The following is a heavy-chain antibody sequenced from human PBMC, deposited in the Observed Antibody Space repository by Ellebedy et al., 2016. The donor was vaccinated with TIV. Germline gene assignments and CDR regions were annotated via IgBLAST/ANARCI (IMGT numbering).Heavy chain of an antibody. CDR1: GFTFSTYS. D-gene: IGHD3-9*01. J-gene: IGHJ4*02. CDR2: ISSSSSAI. Sequence: PGGSLRLSCAASGFTFSTYSMNWARQAPGKGLEWVSYISSSSSAIYYADSVKGRFTISRDNVKNSLYLQMNGLRAEGTAVYYCARARYFDYWGQGTLVTVSS. V-gene: IGHV3-48*01. CDR3: ARARYFDY.